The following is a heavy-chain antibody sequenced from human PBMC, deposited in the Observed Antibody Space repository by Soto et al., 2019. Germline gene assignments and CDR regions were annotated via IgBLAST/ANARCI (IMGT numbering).Heavy chain of an antibody. Sequence: ASVKVSCKASGYTFTSYDINWVRQATGQGLEWMGWMNPNSGNTGYAQKFQGRVTMTRNTSISTAYMELSSLRSEDTAVYYCASYYDFWSGSNIPPTNNYYMDVWGKGTTVTVSS. CDR3: ASYYDFWSGSNIPPTNNYYMDV. V-gene: IGHV1-8*01. CDR2: MNPNSGNT. D-gene: IGHD3-3*01. CDR1: GYTFTSYD. J-gene: IGHJ6*03.